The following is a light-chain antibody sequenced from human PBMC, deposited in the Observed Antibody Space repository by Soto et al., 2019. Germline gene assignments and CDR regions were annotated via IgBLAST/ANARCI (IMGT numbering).Light chain of an antibody. Sequence: DIVMTQSPATLSVSPGERATLSCRASQSVSSNLAWYQQKPGQAPRLLIYGASTRATGIPARFSGSGSGTEFTLTISSLQSEDLAVYYCQQYNSWPPLTFGGGNKVEIK. CDR3: QQYNSWPPLT. J-gene: IGKJ4*01. V-gene: IGKV3-15*01. CDR2: GAS. CDR1: QSVSSN.